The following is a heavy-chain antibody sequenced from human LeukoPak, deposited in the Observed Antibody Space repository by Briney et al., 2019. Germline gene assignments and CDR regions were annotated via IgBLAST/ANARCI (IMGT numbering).Heavy chain of an antibody. CDR3: ARVSRAAAGMMDYYCGMDV. CDR1: GGSISSSSYY. V-gene: IGHV4-39*07. Sequence: PSETLSPTCTVSGGSISSSSYYWGWIRQPPGKGLEWIGSIYYSGSTYYNPSLKSRVTISVDTSKNQFSLKLSSVTAADTAVYYCARVSRAAAGMMDYYCGMDVWGQGTTVTVSS. CDR2: IYYSGST. D-gene: IGHD6-13*01. J-gene: IGHJ6*02.